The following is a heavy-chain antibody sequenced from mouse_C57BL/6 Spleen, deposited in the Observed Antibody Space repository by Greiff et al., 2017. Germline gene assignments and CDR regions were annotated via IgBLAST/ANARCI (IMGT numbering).Heavy chain of an antibody. CDR1: GFNIKDDY. CDR2: IDPENGDT. V-gene: IGHV14-4*01. Sequence: VQLQQSGAELVRPGASVKLSCTASGFNIKDDYMHWVKQRPEQGLEWIGWIDPENGDTEYASKFQGKATITADPSSNTAYLQLSSLTSEDTAVYYCTTAGATTREFFDYWGQGTTLTVSS. J-gene: IGHJ2*01. CDR3: TTAGATTREFFDY. D-gene: IGHD1-1*01.